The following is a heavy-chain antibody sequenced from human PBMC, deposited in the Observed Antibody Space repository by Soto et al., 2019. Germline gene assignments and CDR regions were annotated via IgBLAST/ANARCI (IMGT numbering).Heavy chain of an antibody. CDR1: GGSISSGDYY. J-gene: IGHJ4*02. V-gene: IGHV4-30-4*01. CDR2: IYYSGST. Sequence: SETLSLTCTVSGGSISSGDYYWSWIRQPPGKGLEWIGYIYYSGSTYYNPSLKSRVTISVDTSKNQFSLKLSSVTAADTAVYYCARSSDRDMVDYWGQGTLVTLSS. CDR3: ARSSDRDMVDY. D-gene: IGHD5-18*01.